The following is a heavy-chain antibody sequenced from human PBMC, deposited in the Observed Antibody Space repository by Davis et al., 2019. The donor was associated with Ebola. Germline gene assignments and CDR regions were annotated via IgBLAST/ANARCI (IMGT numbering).Heavy chain of an antibody. V-gene: IGHV4-34*01. D-gene: IGHD4-17*01. CDR1: GGSFSGYY. CDR2: INHSGST. J-gene: IGHJ4*02. Sequence: MPSETLSLTCAVYGGSFSGYYWSCIRQPPGKGLEWIGEINHSGSTNYNPSLKSRVTISVDTSKNQFSLKMSSLTAADTAVYYCARETTVTLIDYWGQGTLVTVSS. CDR3: ARETTVTLIDY.